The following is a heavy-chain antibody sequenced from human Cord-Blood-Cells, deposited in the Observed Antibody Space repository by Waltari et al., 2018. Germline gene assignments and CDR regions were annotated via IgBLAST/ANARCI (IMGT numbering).Heavy chain of an antibody. J-gene: IGHJ4*02. D-gene: IGHD1-26*01. Sequence: QVQLQQWGAGLLKPSETLSLTCAVYGGSFSGYYWSWIRQPPGKGLEWIGEINHSGSTNYNPPLKSRVTISVDTSKNQFSLKLSSVTAADTAVYYCARLPISGSYDYWGQGTLVTVSS. CDR3: ARLPISGSYDY. CDR1: GGSFSGYY. CDR2: INHSGST. V-gene: IGHV4-34*01.